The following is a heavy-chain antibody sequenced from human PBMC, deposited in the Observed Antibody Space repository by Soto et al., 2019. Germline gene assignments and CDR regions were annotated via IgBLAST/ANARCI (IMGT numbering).Heavy chain of an antibody. CDR3: AKDSAYYGSGSYHLDY. CDR1: RFTFSTYE. Sequence: GGSLRLSCAASRFTFSTYEMNWVRQAPGKGLEWVSYISTSGSTVYYADSVKGRFTISRDNTRNSLYLQMNSLRAEDTAVYYCAKDSAYYGSGSYHLDYWGQGTLVTVSS. V-gene: IGHV3-48*03. J-gene: IGHJ4*02. CDR2: ISTSGSTV. D-gene: IGHD3-10*01.